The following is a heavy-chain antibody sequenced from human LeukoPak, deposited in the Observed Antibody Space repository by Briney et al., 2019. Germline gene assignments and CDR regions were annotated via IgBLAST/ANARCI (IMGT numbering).Heavy chain of an antibody. J-gene: IGHJ6*03. V-gene: IGHV3-21*01. Sequence: PGGSLRLSCAASGFTFSSYSMNWVRQAPGKGLEWVSSISSSSSYIYYADSVKGRFTISRDNAKNSLYLQMNSLRAEDTAVYYCARDATGDSSGYSSYYYHMDVWGKGTTVTVSS. D-gene: IGHD3-22*01. CDR3: ARDATGDSSGYSSYYYHMDV. CDR2: ISSSSSYI. CDR1: GFTFSSYS.